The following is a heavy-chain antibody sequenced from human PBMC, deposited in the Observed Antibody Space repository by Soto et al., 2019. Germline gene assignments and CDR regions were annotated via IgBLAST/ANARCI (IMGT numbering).Heavy chain of an antibody. CDR2: ISSSGSTI. D-gene: IGHD2-15*01. V-gene: IGHV3-48*03. J-gene: IGHJ3*02. CDR3: AKVQMIRVVVVAATSGAFDI. Sequence: GGSLRLSCAASGFTFSSYEMNWVRQAPGKGLEWVSYISSSGSTIYYADSVKGRFTISRDNAKNSRYLQMNSLRAEDTAVYYCAKVQMIRVVVVAATSGAFDIWGQGTMVTVSS. CDR1: GFTFSSYE.